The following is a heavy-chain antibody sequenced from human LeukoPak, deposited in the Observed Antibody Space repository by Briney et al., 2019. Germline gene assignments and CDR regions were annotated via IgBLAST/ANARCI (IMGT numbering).Heavy chain of an antibody. V-gene: IGHV1-18*01. J-gene: IGHJ4*02. Sequence: ASVKVSCKASGYTVTSYGISWVRQAPGQGLEWMGWISAYNGNTNYAQKLQGRVSMTTDTSASTAYMELRSLRSDDTAVYYCAREGDIVVVPAANFDYWGQGTLVTVSS. CDR3: AREGDIVVVPAANFDY. D-gene: IGHD2-2*01. CDR2: ISAYNGNT. CDR1: GYTVTSYG.